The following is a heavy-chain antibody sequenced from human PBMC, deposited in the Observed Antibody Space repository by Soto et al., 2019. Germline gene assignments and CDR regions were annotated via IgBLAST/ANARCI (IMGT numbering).Heavy chain of an antibody. CDR3: AKDQGTMIVVVIPYFDY. Sequence: GGSLRLSCAASGFTFSSYAMSWVRQAPGKGLEWVSAISGSGGSTYYADSVKGRFTVSRDNSKNTLYLQMNSLRAEDTAVYYCAKDQGTMIVVVIPYFDYWGQGTLVTVSS. J-gene: IGHJ4*02. CDR2: ISGSGGST. CDR1: GFTFSSYA. V-gene: IGHV3-23*01. D-gene: IGHD3-22*01.